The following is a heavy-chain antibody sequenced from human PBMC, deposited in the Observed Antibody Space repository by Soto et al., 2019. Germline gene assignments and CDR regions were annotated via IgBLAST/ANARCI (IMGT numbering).Heavy chain of an antibody. CDR1: GGSISSYY. D-gene: IGHD2-15*01. J-gene: IGHJ6*03. CDR2: IYYSGST. CDR3: ARDRVGGAYYYYYMDV. Sequence: SETLSLTCTVSGGSISSYYWSWIRQPPGKGLEWIGYIYYSGSTNYNPSLKSRVTISVDTSKNPFSLKLSSVTAAETAVYYCARDRVGGAYYYYYMDVWGKGTTVTVSS. V-gene: IGHV4-59*01.